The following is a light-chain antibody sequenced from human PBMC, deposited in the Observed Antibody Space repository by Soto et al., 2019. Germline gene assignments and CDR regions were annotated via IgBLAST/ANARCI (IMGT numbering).Light chain of an antibody. V-gene: IGKV3-15*01. Sequence: EIVMTQSPATLSASPGERATLSCRASQSVSSSLAWYQQKPGQAPTLLMYGASTRATGIPGRFSGSGSVTEFTITISSLQSEYFAVYYCQQYNNWPPWTFGQGIKVDSK. CDR2: GAS. CDR3: QQYNNWPPWT. CDR1: QSVSSS. J-gene: IGKJ1*01.